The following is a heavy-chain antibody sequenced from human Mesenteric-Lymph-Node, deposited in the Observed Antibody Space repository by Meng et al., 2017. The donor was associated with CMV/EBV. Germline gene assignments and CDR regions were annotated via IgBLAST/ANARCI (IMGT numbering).Heavy chain of an antibody. Sequence: GESLKISCAASGFTFSNYAMHRVRQAPGKGLEWVAVISYDGSNKYYADSVKGRFTISRDISKNTLYLQMNSLRAEDTAVYYCARVKTVNWNSPPSYGMDVWGQGTTVTVSS. J-gene: IGHJ6*02. CDR3: ARVKTVNWNSPPSYGMDV. D-gene: IGHD1-1*01. V-gene: IGHV3-30-3*01. CDR2: ISYDGSNK. CDR1: GFTFSNYA.